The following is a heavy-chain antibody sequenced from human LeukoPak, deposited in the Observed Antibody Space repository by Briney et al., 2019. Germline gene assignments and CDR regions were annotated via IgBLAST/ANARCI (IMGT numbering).Heavy chain of an antibody. Sequence: ASVKVSCKASGYTFTGYYLDWVRQAPGQGLEWMGWINTNTGNPTYAQGFTGRFVFSLDTSVSTAYLQISSLKAEDTAVYYCARGTDCSSTSCYYYYYGMDVWGQGTTVTVSS. V-gene: IGHV7-4-1*02. J-gene: IGHJ6*02. CDR1: GYTFTGYY. D-gene: IGHD2-2*01. CDR3: ARGTDCSSTSCYYYYYGMDV. CDR2: INTNTGNP.